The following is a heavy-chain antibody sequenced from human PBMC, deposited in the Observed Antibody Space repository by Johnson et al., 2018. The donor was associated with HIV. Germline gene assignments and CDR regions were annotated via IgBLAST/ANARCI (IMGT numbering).Heavy chain of an antibody. CDR3: ARERPRDAFDI. Sequence: EQLVESGGGVVQPGGSLRLSCVASGFTFSNYGMHWVRQAPGKGLEWVANIKQDGSEKYYVDSVKGRFTISRDNAKNSLVLQMNSLRAEDTAVYYCARERPRDAFDIWGQGTMVTVSS. CDR1: GFTFSNYG. CDR2: IKQDGSEK. J-gene: IGHJ3*02. V-gene: IGHV3-7*05.